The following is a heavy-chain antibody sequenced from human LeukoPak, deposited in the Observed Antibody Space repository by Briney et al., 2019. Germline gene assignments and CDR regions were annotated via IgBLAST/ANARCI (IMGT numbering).Heavy chain of an antibody. V-gene: IGHV1-69*05. J-gene: IGHJ5*02. CDR3: ASIFSSKVWCDP. CDR2: IIPIFGTS. CDR1: GGTFSSYA. D-gene: IGHD6-6*01. Sequence: EASVKVSCKASGGTFSSYAISWVRQAPGQGLEWMGGIIPIFGTSNYPQKFQGRVTITTDESTSTAYIELSSLRSEGTAVYCCASIFSSKVWCDPWGQGTLVTVSS.